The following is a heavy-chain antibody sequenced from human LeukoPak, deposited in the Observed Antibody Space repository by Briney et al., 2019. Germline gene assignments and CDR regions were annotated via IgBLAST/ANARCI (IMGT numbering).Heavy chain of an antibody. CDR2: TNPDGSQK. V-gene: IGHV3-7*01. D-gene: IGHD5-18*01. J-gene: IGHJ4*02. CDR3: ATDGYNSARDN. CDR1: GFTFSSYA. Sequence: GGSLRLSCAASGFTFSSYAMHWVRQAPGKGLEWVANTNPDGSQKYYVDSVRGRFTISRDNAKNLLFLQMSNLRAEDAALYYCATDGYNSARDNWGQGTLVTVSS.